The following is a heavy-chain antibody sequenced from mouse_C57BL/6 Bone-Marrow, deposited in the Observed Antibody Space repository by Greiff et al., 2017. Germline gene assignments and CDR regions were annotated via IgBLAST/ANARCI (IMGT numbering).Heavy chain of an antibody. CDR2: IHPNSGST. V-gene: IGHV1-64*01. J-gene: IGHJ3*01. CDR1: GYTFTSYW. D-gene: IGHD4-1*02. CDR3: AIPTGTWFAY. Sequence: VQLQHPGAELVKPGASVKLSCKASGYTFTSYWMHWVKQRPGQGLEWIGMIHPNSGSTNYNEKFKSKATLTVDKSSSTAYMQLSSLTSEDSAVYYCAIPTGTWFAYWGQGTLVTVSA.